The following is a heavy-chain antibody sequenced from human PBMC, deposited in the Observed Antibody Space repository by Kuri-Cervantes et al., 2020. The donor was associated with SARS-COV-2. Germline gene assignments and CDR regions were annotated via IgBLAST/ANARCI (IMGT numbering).Heavy chain of an antibody. J-gene: IGHJ4*02. CDR3: ARGGVVPEVSFDY. Sequence: ASVKVSCKASGYTFTGYYMHWVRQAPGQGLEWMGWINPNSGGTNYAQKFQGRVTITRNTSISTAYMELSSLRSEDTAVYYCARGGVVPEVSFDYWGQGTLVTVSS. V-gene: IGHV1-2*02. D-gene: IGHD2-2*01. CDR1: GYTFTGYY. CDR2: INPNSGGT.